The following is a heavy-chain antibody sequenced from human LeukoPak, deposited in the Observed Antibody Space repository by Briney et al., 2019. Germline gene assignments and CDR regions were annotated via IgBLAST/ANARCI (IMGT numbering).Heavy chain of an antibody. J-gene: IGHJ5*02. CDR3: ARGATNDFWTGYGWFDP. Sequence: GGSLRLSCVASGFTFSIYSMHWVRQAPGKGLEWVAVISYDESNNFYTHSVKGRFTISRDNSKNTLYLQMNSLTAEDTAIYSCARGATNDFWTGYGWFDPWGQGTLVTVSS. CDR1: GFTFSIYS. V-gene: IGHV3-30-3*01. CDR2: ISYDESNN. D-gene: IGHD3/OR15-3a*01.